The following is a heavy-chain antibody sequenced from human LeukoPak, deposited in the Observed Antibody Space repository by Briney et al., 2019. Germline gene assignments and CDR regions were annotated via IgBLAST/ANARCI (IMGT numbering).Heavy chain of an antibody. Sequence: SETLSLTCAVYGGSFSGYYWSWIRQPPGKGLEWIGEINHSGSTNYNPSLKSRVTISVDTSKNQFSLKLSSVTAADTAVYYCARREWFDAFDIWGQGTMVTVSS. CDR1: GGSFSGYY. J-gene: IGHJ3*02. D-gene: IGHD3-3*01. CDR2: INHSGST. CDR3: ARREWFDAFDI. V-gene: IGHV4-34*01.